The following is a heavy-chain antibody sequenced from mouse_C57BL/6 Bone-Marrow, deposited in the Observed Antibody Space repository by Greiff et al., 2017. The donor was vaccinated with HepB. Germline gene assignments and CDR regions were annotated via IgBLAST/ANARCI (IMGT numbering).Heavy chain of an antibody. Sequence: EVQGVESGGGLVQSGRSLRLSCATSGFTFSDFYMEWVRQAPGKGLEWIAASRNKANDYTTEYSASVKGRFIVSRDTSQSILYLQMNALRAEDTAIYYCARDGGTDYYGSSPFAYWGQGTLVTVSA. CDR3: ARDGGTDYYGSSPFAY. J-gene: IGHJ3*01. D-gene: IGHD1-1*01. CDR1: GFTFSDFY. V-gene: IGHV7-1*01. CDR2: SRNKANDYTT.